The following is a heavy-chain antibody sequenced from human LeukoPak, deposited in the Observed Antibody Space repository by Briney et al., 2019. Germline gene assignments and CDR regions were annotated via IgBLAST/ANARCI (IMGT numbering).Heavy chain of an antibody. D-gene: IGHD6-6*01. J-gene: IGHJ4*02. CDR3: ARDTFSSGRYFDY. CDR1: GGPISSGSYY. CDR2: SYTSGST. V-gene: IGHV4-61*02. Sequence: SQTLSLTCTVSGGPISSGSYYWSWIRQPAGKGLEWIGRSYTSGSTNYNPSLKSRVTISVDTSKNQFSLKLSSVTAADTAVYYCARDTFSSGRYFDYWGQGTLVTVSS.